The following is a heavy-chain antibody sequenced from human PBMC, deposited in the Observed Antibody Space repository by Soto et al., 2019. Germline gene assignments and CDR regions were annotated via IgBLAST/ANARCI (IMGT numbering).Heavy chain of an antibody. J-gene: IGHJ3*02. CDR1: GGSITNYF. Sequence: QVQLQESGPGLVQPSETLSLTCTVSGGSITNYFWSWIRQPPGRGLEWIGYIYSTGTTNYNPSLKSRVTITVDTSKIQFSLRLSSVTAADTAMYYCAIQPIVVPGGMQNAFDIWGQGTLISVSS. CDR2: IYSTGTT. CDR3: AIQPIVVPGGMQNAFDI. D-gene: IGHD2-2*01. V-gene: IGHV4-59*08.